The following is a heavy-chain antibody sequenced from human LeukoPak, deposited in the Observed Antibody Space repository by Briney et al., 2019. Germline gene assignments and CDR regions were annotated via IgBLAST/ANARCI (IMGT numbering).Heavy chain of an antibody. V-gene: IGHV4-34*01. Sequence: SETLSLTCAVYGGSFSGYYWSWIRQPPGKGLEWIGEINHSGSTNYNPSLKSRVTISVDTSKNQFSLKLSSVTAADTAVYYCARGLRVRGVYYCYGMDVWGQGTTVTVSS. J-gene: IGHJ6*02. CDR3: ARGLRVRGVYYCYGMDV. CDR1: GGSFSGYY. D-gene: IGHD3-10*01. CDR2: INHSGST.